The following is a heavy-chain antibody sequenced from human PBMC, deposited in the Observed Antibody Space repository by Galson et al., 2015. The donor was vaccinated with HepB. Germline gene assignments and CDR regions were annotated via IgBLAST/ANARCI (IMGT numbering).Heavy chain of an antibody. V-gene: IGHV1-18*01. CDR2: ISVHNGNT. Sequence: SVKVSCKASGYTFTSYGISWVRQAPGQGHEWMGWISVHNGNTKYAQNHQGRVTMTTDTSTRAAHMELKSLRSDDTAVYYCTRGRPYYDFWSGSPYYFDYWGQGTLVTVSS. CDR1: GYTFTSYG. J-gene: IGHJ4*02. CDR3: TRGRPYYDFWSGSPYYFDY. D-gene: IGHD3-3*01.